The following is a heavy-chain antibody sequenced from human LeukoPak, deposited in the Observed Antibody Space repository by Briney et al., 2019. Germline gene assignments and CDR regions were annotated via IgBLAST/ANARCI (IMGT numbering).Heavy chain of an antibody. CDR3: AKDRLPDGRWSLDY. CDR2: VSGSGSTV. Sequence: GGSLRLSCAASGFTFSDHIMNWVRQLPGKRLEWVAYVSGSGSTVYYADSVKGRFTISRDNSKNTLYLQMNSLRAEDTALYYCAKDRLPDGRWSLDYWGQGTLVTVSS. D-gene: IGHD6-13*01. V-gene: IGHV3-48*04. CDR1: GFTFSDHI. J-gene: IGHJ4*02.